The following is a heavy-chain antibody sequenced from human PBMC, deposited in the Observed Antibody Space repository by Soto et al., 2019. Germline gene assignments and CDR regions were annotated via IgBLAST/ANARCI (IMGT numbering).Heavy chain of an antibody. D-gene: IGHD1-1*01. Sequence: GGSLRLSCAASGFTFSSYSMNWVRQAPGKGLEWVSSISSSSSYIYYADSVKGRFTISRDNAKNSLYLQMNSLRAEDTAVYYCARDPDYNWNDANLAPYYYYYGMDGWGQGNPGHRLL. V-gene: IGHV3-21*01. CDR3: ARDPDYNWNDANLAPYYYYYGMDG. J-gene: IGHJ6*02. CDR1: GFTFSSYS. CDR2: ISSSSSYI.